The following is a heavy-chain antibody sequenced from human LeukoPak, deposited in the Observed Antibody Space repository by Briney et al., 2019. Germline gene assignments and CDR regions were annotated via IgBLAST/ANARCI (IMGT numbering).Heavy chain of an antibody. CDR1: GFTFTNDW. CDR2: IKGDGSA. J-gene: IGHJ1*01. CDR3: ARTPSETGGYYPEYVRH. D-gene: IGHD3-22*01. V-gene: IGHV3-74*01. Sequence: GGSLRLSCAASGFTFTNDWMLWVRQAPGKGLVWVSRIKGDGSANYADSVKGRFTISRDNAKNTVSLQMNSLRAEDTGVYYCARTPSETGGYYPEYVRHWGQGTLVTVSS.